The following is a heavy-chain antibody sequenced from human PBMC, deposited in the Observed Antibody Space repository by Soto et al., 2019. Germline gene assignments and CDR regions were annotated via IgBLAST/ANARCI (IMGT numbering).Heavy chain of an antibody. V-gene: IGHV5-10-1*01. J-gene: IGHJ6*02. D-gene: IGHD1-26*01. Sequence: PGESLKISCKGSGYSFTSYWISWVRQMPGKGLEWMGRIDPSDSYTNYSPSFQGHVTISADKSISTAYLQWSSLKASDTAMYYCARHLGGATTPFYYYYGVDVWGQGTTVTVSS. CDR3: ARHLGGATTPFYYYYGVDV. CDR1: GYSFTSYW. CDR2: IDPSDSYT.